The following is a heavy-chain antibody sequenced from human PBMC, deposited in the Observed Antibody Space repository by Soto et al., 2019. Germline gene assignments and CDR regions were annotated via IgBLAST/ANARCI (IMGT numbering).Heavy chain of an antibody. D-gene: IGHD3-16*01. J-gene: IGHJ4*02. CDR1: GFSLSPYW. CDR3: ARDLGGPDY. Sequence: XGSLRLSCAAAGFSLSPYWMHWVRQVPGRGLEWVARLSSDGFGAAYADSVKGRFFISRDIARNTLSLQMNSLRADDTAVYYCARDLGGPDYWGRGTSVTVSS. CDR2: LSSDGFGA. V-gene: IGHV3-74*03.